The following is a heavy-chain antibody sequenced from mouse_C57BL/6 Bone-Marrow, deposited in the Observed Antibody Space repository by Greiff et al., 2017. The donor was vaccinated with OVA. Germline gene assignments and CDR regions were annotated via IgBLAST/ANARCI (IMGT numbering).Heavy chain of an antibody. CDR2: ISNGGGST. CDR3: ARLGLDFDY. D-gene: IGHD4-1*01. J-gene: IGHJ2*01. V-gene: IGHV5-12*01. Sequence: EVHLVESGGGLVQPGGSLKLSCAASGFTFSDYYMYWVRQTPEKRLEWVAYISNGGGSTYYPDTVKGRFTISRDNAKNTLYLQMSRLKSEDTAMYYCARLGLDFDYWGQGTTLTVSS. CDR1: GFTFSDYY.